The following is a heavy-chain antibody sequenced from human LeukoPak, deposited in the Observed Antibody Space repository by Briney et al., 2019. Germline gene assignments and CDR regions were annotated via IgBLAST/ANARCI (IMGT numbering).Heavy chain of an antibody. J-gene: IGHJ4*02. CDR1: GFTFTNAW. D-gene: IGHD3-10*01. Sequence: GSLRLSCAASGFTFTNAWMTWIRQSPGRGLEWIGEVHYSGSATYNPSLKSRVTISVDTSINQFSLKMNSVTAADTAVYYCARGQWFRAFWSRGTPVTVSS. CDR2: VHYSGSA. CDR3: ARGQWFRAF. V-gene: IGHV4-34*01.